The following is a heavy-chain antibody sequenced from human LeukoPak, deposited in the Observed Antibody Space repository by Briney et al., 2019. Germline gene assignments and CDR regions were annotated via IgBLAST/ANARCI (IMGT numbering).Heavy chain of an antibody. CDR3: AKIIAAAGPIDYYYYMDV. J-gene: IGHJ6*03. V-gene: IGHV3-23*01. CDR1: GFSFSTYR. Sequence: GGSLRLSCEASGFSFSTYRVNWVRQAPGKGLEWVSAISGSGGSTYYADSVKGRFTISRDNSKNTLYLQMNSLRAEDTAVYYCAKIIAAAGPIDYYYYMDVWGKGTTVTVSS. D-gene: IGHD6-13*01. CDR2: ISGSGGST.